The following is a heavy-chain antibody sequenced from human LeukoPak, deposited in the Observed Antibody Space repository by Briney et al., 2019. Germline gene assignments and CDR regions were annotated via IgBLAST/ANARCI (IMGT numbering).Heavy chain of an antibody. J-gene: IGHJ3*02. V-gene: IGHV3-53*01. Sequence: PGGPLRLSCAASGFTVSSNYMSWVRQAPGKGLEWVSVIYSGGSTYYADSVKGRFTMPRDNSKNTLYLQMNSLRAEDTAVYYCATTATPGSFAFDIWGQGTMVTVSS. CDR3: ATTATPGSFAFDI. CDR1: GFTVSSNY. D-gene: IGHD1-14*01. CDR2: IYSGGST.